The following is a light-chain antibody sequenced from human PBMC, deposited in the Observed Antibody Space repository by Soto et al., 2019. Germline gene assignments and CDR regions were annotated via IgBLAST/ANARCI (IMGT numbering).Light chain of an antibody. V-gene: IGKV3-11*01. CDR1: QSVNSD. CDR3: QQRLDWPLT. Sequence: EIVLTQSPDMLSLSPGERATLSCRASQSVNSDLAWYQQKPGQAPRLLIYDASSRATAIPARFSGSGSGTDFTLSISSLEPEDSAVYYCQQRLDWPLTFGGGTKVEI. CDR2: DAS. J-gene: IGKJ4*01.